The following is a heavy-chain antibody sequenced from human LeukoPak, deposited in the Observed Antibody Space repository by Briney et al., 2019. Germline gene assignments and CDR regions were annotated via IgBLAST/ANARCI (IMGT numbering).Heavy chain of an antibody. D-gene: IGHD3-10*01. V-gene: IGHV1-18*01. CDR1: GYTFTSYG. CDR2: ISSNNGNT. CDR3: ARGGLLWFGESIDY. J-gene: IGHJ4*02. Sequence: ASVKVSCKASGYTFTSYGISWVRQAPGQGLEWMGWISSNNGNTNYAQKLQGRVTMTTDTSTSTAYMELRSLRSDETAVYYCARGGLLWFGESIDYWGQGSLVSVSS.